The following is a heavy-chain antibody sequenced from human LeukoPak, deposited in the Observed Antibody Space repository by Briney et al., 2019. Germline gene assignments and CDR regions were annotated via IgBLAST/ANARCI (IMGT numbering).Heavy chain of an antibody. CDR2: ISGSGGST. J-gene: IGHJ4*02. Sequence: HPGGSLRLSCAASGFTFSSYGMSWVRQAPGKGLEWVSAISGSGGSTYYADSVKGRFTISRDNSKNTLYLQMNSLRAEDTAVYYCAKDRARFGESGVAFDYWGQGTLVTVSS. CDR3: AKDRARFGESGVAFDY. D-gene: IGHD3-10*01. CDR1: GFTFSSYG. V-gene: IGHV3-23*01.